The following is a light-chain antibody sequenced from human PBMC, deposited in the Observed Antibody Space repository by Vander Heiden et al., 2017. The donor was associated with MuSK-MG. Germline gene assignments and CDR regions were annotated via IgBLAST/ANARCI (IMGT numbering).Light chain of an antibody. Sequence: EIVLTQPPPTLSLSSGESATLSSRASQSVSSYLANYQQKPGQAPRHLIYDASNRATSSPARFSGSGSGTDFTLTISSLEPEDVAVYYCQQRSNWTPITFGQGTRLEIK. V-gene: IGKV3-11*01. CDR2: DAS. J-gene: IGKJ5*01. CDR1: QSVSSY. CDR3: QQRSNWTPIT.